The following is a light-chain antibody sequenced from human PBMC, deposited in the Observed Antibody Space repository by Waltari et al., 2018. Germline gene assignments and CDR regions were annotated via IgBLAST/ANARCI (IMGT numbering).Light chain of an antibody. V-gene: IGKV1-5*01. CDR1: QDISNY. Sequence: DIQMTQSPSSLSASVGDRVTITCQASQDISNYLNWYQQKPGKAPKLLIYDASSLESGVPSRFSGSGSGTEFTLTISSLQPDDFATYYCQQYNSYSEYTFGQGTKLEIK. J-gene: IGKJ2*01. CDR3: QQYNSYSEYT. CDR2: DAS.